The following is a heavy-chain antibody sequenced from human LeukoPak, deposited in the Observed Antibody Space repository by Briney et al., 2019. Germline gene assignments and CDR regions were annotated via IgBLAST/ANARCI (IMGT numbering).Heavy chain of an antibody. CDR1: GFTFSSYA. J-gene: IGHJ4*02. CDR3: AKGSGYPHFFDN. Sequence: GGSLRLSCAASGFTFSSYAMSWVRQAPGKGLEWVPAFSGSGGSTYYADSVKGRFTISRDNSKHTLYLQMNSLRAEDKAVYYCAKGSGYPHFFDNWGQGTLVTVSS. CDR2: FSGSGGST. V-gene: IGHV3-23*01. D-gene: IGHD3-22*01.